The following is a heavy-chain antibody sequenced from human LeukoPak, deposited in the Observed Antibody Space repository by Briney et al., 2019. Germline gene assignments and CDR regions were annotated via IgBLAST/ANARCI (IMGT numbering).Heavy chain of an antibody. V-gene: IGHV4-59*11. CDR1: GGSINTHY. D-gene: IGHD2/OR15-2a*01. J-gene: IGHJ3*02. CDR2: IYYSGST. CDR3: AREEFDAFDI. Sequence: PSETLSLTCTVSGGSINTHYWSWIRQPPGKGLEWIGYIYYSGSTNYNPSLKSRVTISVDTSKNQFSLKLSSVTAADTAVYYCAREEFDAFDIWGQGTMVTVSS.